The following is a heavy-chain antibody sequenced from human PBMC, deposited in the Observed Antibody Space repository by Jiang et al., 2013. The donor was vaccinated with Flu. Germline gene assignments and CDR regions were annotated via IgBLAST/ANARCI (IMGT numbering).Heavy chain of an antibody. J-gene: IGHJ5*02. Sequence: SGAEVKKPGSSVKVSCKASGGTFSSYAISWVRQAPGQGLEWMGRIIPILGIANYAQKFQGRVTITADKSTSTAYMELSSLRSEDTAVYYCANHSSSWYWFDPWGQGTLVTVSS. CDR2: IIPILGIA. CDR3: ANHSSSWYWFDP. CDR1: GGTFSSYA. D-gene: IGHD6-13*01. V-gene: IGHV1-69*04.